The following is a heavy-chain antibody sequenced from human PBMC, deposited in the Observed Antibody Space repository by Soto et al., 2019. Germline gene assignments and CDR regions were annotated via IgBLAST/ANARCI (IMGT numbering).Heavy chain of an antibody. CDR2: IIPILGIA. J-gene: IGHJ4*02. D-gene: IGHD5-18*01. CDR3: ASLLGGYSYGNPRNFDY. V-gene: IGHV1-69*02. CDR1: GGTFSSYT. Sequence: QVQLVQSGAEVKKPGSSVKVSCKASGGTFSSYTISWVRQAPGQGLEWMGRIIPILGIANYAQKFQGRVTITAXTSXSXDYMELSSLRSEDTAVYYCASLLGGYSYGNPRNFDYWGQGTLVTVSS.